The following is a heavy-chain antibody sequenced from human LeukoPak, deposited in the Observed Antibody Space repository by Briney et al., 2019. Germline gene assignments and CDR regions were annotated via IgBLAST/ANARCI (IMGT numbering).Heavy chain of an antibody. D-gene: IGHD3-22*01. CDR2: IWFDGSNK. CDR1: GFTFSSYA. V-gene: IGHV3-33*08. CDR3: ARDGDYYDSSGYYND. J-gene: IGHJ4*02. Sequence: GGSLRLSCAASGFTFSSYAMHWVRQAPGKGLEWVAVIWFDGSNKYYADSVKGRFTISRDNSKNTLYLQMNSLRAEDTALYYCARDGDYYDSSGYYNDWGQGTLVTVSS.